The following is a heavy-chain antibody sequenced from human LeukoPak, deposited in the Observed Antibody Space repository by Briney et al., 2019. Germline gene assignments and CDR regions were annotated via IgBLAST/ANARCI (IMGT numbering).Heavy chain of an antibody. CDR1: GGSISTYY. Sequence: SETLSLTCSVSGGSISTYYWSWIRQPPGKGLEYIGYIYYTGSTNYNPSLKSRVTISVDTSNNQFYLELTSVTAADSAVYYCARYLRQPGTFYLDYWGQGTLVTVSS. V-gene: IGHV4-59*01. CDR3: ARYLRQPGTFYLDY. J-gene: IGHJ4*02. CDR2: IYYTGST. D-gene: IGHD3-16*01.